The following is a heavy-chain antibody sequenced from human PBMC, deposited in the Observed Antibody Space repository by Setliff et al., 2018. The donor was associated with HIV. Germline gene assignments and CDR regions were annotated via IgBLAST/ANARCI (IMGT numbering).Heavy chain of an antibody. CDR2: IFYNGSA. V-gene: IGHV4-39*02. Sequence: TSETLSLTCTVSGGSLISDIYYWGWIRQPPGKGLEWIGTIFYNGSAYYSPSLKSRVTISVDTSKNQFSLKLSSVTAADTAVYYCARDPPRYYDSSGYYYPIWGQGTLVTVSS. CDR1: GGSLISDIYY. D-gene: IGHD3-22*01. J-gene: IGHJ1*01. CDR3: ARDPPRYYDSSGYYYPI.